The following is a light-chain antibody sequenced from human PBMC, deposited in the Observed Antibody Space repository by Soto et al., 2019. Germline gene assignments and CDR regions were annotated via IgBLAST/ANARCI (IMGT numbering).Light chain of an antibody. CDR3: QQYGNSLSIT. CDR1: QTVSSNY. Sequence: EIVLTQSPGTLSLSPGERATLSCRATQTVSSNYLAWYQQKPGQAPRLLIYGASSRATGIPDRFSGSGSGTDFTLPISRLEPEDFAVYYCQQYGNSLSITFGQGTRLEIK. CDR2: GAS. J-gene: IGKJ5*01. V-gene: IGKV3-20*01.